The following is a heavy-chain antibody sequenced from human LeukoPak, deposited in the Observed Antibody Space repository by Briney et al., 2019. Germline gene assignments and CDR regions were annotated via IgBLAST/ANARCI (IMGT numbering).Heavy chain of an antibody. V-gene: IGHV3-30*02. CDR3: AGDFDY. CDR1: GFTVSPYG. J-gene: IGHJ4*02. Sequence: GGSLRLSCAASGFTVSPYGMHWVRQAPGKGLEWVTFIRFDGSNEYYTDPVKGRFTISRDNSKNTLYLQMNSLRAEDTAVYYCAGDFDYWGQGTLVTVSS. CDR2: IRFDGSNE.